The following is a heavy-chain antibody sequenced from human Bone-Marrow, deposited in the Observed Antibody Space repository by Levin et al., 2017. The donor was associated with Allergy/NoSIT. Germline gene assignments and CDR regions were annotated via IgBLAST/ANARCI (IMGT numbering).Heavy chain of an antibody. CDR1: GFTFSNAW. D-gene: IGHD3-10*01. Sequence: GESLKISCAASGFTFSNAWMNWVRQAPGKGLEWVGHIKRKSDDGTRDYAAPVKGRFTITRDDSKNTLYLQMNSLKTEDTAVYYCTTYYKVDDDYGDPVDAFEIWGQGTMVTVSS. CDR2: IKRKSDDGTR. CDR3: TTYYKVDDDYGDPVDAFEI. J-gene: IGHJ3*02. V-gene: IGHV3-15*01.